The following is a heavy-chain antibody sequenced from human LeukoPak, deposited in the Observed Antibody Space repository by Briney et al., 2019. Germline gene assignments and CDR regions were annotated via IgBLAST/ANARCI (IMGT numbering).Heavy chain of an antibody. Sequence: GGSLRLSCAGSGFTFDDYAMHWVRQAPGKGLEWVSGISWNSGSIGYADSVKGRFTISRDNAKNSLYLQMNSLRAEDTALYYCAKDPKAYGDYVFDIWGQGTMVTVSS. V-gene: IGHV3-9*01. CDR3: AKDPKAYGDYVFDI. CDR2: ISWNSGSI. J-gene: IGHJ3*02. D-gene: IGHD4-17*01. CDR1: GFTFDDYA.